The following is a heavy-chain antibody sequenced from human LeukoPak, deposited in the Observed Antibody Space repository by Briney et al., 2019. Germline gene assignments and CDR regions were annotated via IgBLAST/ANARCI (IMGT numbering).Heavy chain of an antibody. D-gene: IGHD1-7*01. CDR2: IKTDGSST. CDR3: AKAHSAYPRTLFDY. J-gene: IGHJ4*02. CDR1: GFTFSSYW. Sequence: GGSLRLSCAASGFTFSSYWMHWVRQAPGKGLEWVSRIKTDGSSTNYADSVKGRFTISRDNSKNTLYLQMNSLRAEDTAVYYCAKAHSAYPRTLFDYWGQGTLVTVSS. V-gene: IGHV3-74*01.